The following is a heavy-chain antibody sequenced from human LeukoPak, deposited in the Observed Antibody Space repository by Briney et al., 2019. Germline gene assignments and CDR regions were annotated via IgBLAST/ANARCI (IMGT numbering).Heavy chain of an antibody. J-gene: IGHJ4*02. CDR3: ARRLVYGDYAELDY. CDR1: GFNFKRYA. CDR2: IDGSGGDT. V-gene: IGHV3-23*01. Sequence: PGGSLRLSCGASGFNFKRYAMNWVRQAPGQGLEWVAAIDGSGGDTYYADSVKGRFIISSDNSKSTLFLQMKSLRVEDTAVYYCARRLVYGDYAELDYWGQGTLVTVSS. D-gene: IGHD4-17*01.